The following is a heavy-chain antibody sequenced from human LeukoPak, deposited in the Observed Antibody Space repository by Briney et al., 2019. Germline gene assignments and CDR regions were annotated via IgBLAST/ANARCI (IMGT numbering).Heavy chain of an antibody. Sequence: SETLSLTCTVSGGSISSYYWSWIRQPPGKGLEWIGYIYYSGSTNYNPSLKSRVTISVDTSKNQFSLKLSSVTAADTAVYYCARLVPNYYDSSGYYSVDYWGQGTLVTVSS. V-gene: IGHV4-59*12. CDR3: ARLVPNYYDSSGYYSVDY. CDR1: GGSISSYY. J-gene: IGHJ4*02. D-gene: IGHD3-22*01. CDR2: IYYSGST.